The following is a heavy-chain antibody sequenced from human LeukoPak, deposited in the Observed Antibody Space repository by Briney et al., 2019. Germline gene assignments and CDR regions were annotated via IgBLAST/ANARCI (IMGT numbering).Heavy chain of an antibody. V-gene: IGHV4-4*02. CDR1: GGSISSCNW. CDR3: ARLNTRLWWRAVSGMGFDG. D-gene: IGHD4/OR15-4a*01. CDR2: IYHSGST. Sequence: WETLTLTCAVSGGSISSCNWWSWVRQPPGEGLEWTGIIYHSGSTNYNPSVLSRATISVDTAKMQFSLKMNFMTAADTGVYYCARLNTRLWWRAVSGMGFDGWGPGTLVTV. J-gene: IGHJ4*02.